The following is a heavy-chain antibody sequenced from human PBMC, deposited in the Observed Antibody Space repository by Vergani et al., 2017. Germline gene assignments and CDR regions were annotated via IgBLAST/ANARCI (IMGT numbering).Heavy chain of an antibody. Sequence: EVQLVESGGGLVQPGGSLRLSCAASGFTFSSYSMNWVRQAPGKGLEWVSYISSSSSTIYYADSVKGRFTISRDNAKNSRYLQMNSLRAEDTAVYYCARVATIGWFDPWGQGTLVTVSS. V-gene: IGHV3-48*01. CDR2: ISSSSSTI. CDR3: ARVATIGWFDP. J-gene: IGHJ5*02. D-gene: IGHD5-12*01. CDR1: GFTFSSYS.